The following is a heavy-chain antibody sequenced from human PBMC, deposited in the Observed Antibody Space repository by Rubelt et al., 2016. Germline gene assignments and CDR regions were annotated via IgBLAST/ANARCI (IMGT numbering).Heavy chain of an antibody. CDR3: ARGYGSGTYWLDY. J-gene: IGHJ4*02. V-gene: IGHV4-34*01. Sequence: QVQLQQWGAGLLKPSETLSLSCGIYGGSFSSNYWNWIRQSPGKGLEWIGEIIHSGSTNYNPSLESRVTISVDTSKNHFSLMLISVTAADTAVYYCARGYGSGTYWLDYWGQGTLVTVSS. D-gene: IGHD3-10*01. CDR1: GGSFSSNY. CDR2: IIHSGST.